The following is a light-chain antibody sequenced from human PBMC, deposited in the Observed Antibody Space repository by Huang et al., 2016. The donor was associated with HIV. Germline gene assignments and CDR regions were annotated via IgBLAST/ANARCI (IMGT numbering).Light chain of an antibody. CDR1: HSINNY. CDR2: AAS. V-gene: IGKV1-39*01. Sequence: DIQMTQSPSSLSASVGDRVIITCRASHSINNYLNWYQQKAGKAPNLLIYAASRGHGGVPSRFSGTGSETEFTLTISSLQPEDFATYYCQQSFSTPSTFGGGTKVEIK. J-gene: IGKJ4*02. CDR3: QQSFSTPST.